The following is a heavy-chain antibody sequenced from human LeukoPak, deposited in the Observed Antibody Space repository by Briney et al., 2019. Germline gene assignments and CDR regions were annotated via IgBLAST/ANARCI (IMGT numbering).Heavy chain of an antibody. CDR2: IWHDGSHK. J-gene: IGHJ4*02. CDR1: GFAFNTYA. CDR3: AREIFGLGSYPDF. V-gene: IGHV3-33*01. D-gene: IGHD3-10*01. Sequence: QAGRSLRLSCAASGFAFNTYAMHWVRQAPGQGLEWVALIWHDGSHKFYSNSVRGQFTISRDNSKNTVYLQMNNLRPEDTAVYYCAREIFGLGSYPDFWGQGTLVTVSS.